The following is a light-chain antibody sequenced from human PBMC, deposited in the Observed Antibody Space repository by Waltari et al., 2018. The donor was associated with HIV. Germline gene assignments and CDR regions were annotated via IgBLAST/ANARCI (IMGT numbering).Light chain of an antibody. Sequence: QSALTQPASVSGSPGQSITISCPGTSSDVGRYHLFSWYQQHPCKAPKRMIYEGSKRPSGVSNRFSGSKSGNTASLTISGLQAEDEADYYCCSYAGTSPYVFGTGTKVTVL. CDR3: CSYAGTSPYV. J-gene: IGLJ1*01. V-gene: IGLV2-23*01. CDR2: EGS. CDR1: SSDVGRYHL.